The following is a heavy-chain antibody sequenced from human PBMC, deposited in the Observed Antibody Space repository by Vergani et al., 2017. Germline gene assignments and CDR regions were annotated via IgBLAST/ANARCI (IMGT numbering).Heavy chain of an antibody. CDR1: GGSISSYY. CDR2: IYYSGST. D-gene: IGHD6-13*01. CDR3: ARAGSSWYREFDY. Sequence: QVQLQESGPGLVKPSETLSLTCTVSGGSISSYYWSWIRQPPGKGLEWIGYIYYSGSTNYNPSLKSRVTISVDTSKNQFSLKLSSVTAADTAVYYCARAGSSWYREFDYWGQGTLVTVSS. J-gene: IGHJ4*02. V-gene: IGHV4-59*01.